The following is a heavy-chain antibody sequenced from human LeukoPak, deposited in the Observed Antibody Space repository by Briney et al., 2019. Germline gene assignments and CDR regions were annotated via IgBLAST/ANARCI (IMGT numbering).Heavy chain of an antibody. CDR3: ATSYDSSGCD. D-gene: IGHD3-22*01. CDR2: IKQDGSIQ. V-gene: IGHV3-7*01. CDR1: GFTFSSFW. J-gene: IGHJ4*02. Sequence: GGSLRLSCAASGFTFSSFWVAWVRQAPGKGLEWVANIKQDGSIQYYGDSVKGRFTISRDNAKNSLYLQMNSLRAEDTALYYCATSYDSSGCDWGQGTLVTVCS.